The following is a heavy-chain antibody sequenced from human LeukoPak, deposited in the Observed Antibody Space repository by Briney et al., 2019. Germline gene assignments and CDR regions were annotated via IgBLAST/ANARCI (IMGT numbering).Heavy chain of an antibody. Sequence: ASVKVSCKASGGTFSSYTISWVRQAPGQGLEWMGRIIPILGITNYAQKFQGRVTITDAKSTTTAYMELSSLRSEDTAVYYCASAYYDFWSGYQFDYWGQGTLVTVSS. V-gene: IGHV1-69*02. CDR3: ASAYYDFWSGYQFDY. CDR1: GGTFSSYT. J-gene: IGHJ4*02. D-gene: IGHD3-3*01. CDR2: IIPILGIT.